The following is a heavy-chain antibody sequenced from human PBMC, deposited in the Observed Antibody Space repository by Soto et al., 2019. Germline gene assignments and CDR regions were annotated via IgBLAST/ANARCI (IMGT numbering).Heavy chain of an antibody. Sequence: EVQLVESGGGLVKPGGSLRLSCVASGFGFSSYSMNWVRQAPGKGLEWVSCISSRSRYIYYADSVQGRFTISRDNAKNSLYLQMNSLRAEDTAVYYCARESAGTTQSVRFDPWGQGTLVTVSS. D-gene: IGHD1-7*01. CDR2: ISSRSRYI. V-gene: IGHV3-21*01. CDR3: ARESAGTTQSVRFDP. J-gene: IGHJ5*02. CDR1: GFGFSSYS.